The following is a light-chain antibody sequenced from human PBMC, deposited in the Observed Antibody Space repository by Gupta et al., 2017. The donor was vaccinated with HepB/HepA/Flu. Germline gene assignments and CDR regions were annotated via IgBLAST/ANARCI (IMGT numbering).Light chain of an antibody. V-gene: IGLV2-14*03. Sequence: QSALTQPASVSGSPGQSITIFCTGTSSDVGGYNYVSWYQRHPGKAPKLMIYDVNNRPSGVSNRFSGSKSGNTASLTISGLQAEDEADYYCSSYTSSSSWVFGGGTKLTVL. CDR1: SSDVGGYNY. CDR3: SSYTSSSSWV. J-gene: IGLJ3*02. CDR2: DVN.